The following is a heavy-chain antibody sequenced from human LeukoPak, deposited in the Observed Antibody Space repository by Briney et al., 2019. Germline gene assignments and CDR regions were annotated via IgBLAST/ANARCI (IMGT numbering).Heavy chain of an antibody. CDR1: GFXFSSNV. D-gene: IGHD5-24*01. V-gene: IGHV3-23*01. CDR2: GGTYGRT. J-gene: IGHJ3*02. Sequence: GGSLRLSCVASGFXFSSNVLNWVRQAPGKGLEWVSVGGTYGRTQYADSVKGRFTISRDSSKNTLYLQINSLRVEDTAVYYCARGMDGYGPDAFDIWGQGTMVTVSS. CDR3: ARGMDGYGPDAFDI.